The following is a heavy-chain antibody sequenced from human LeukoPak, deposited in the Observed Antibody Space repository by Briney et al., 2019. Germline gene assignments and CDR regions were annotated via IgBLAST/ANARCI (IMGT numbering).Heavy chain of an antibody. Sequence: SETLSLTCTVSGVSISSYYWSWIRQPAGKGLEWIGRIYTSGSTNYNPSLKSRVTMSVDTSKNQFSLKLSSVTAADTAVYYCRICTSCYYAEDSLYYYYYMDVWGKGTTVTVSS. D-gene: IGHD2-2*01. CDR2: IYTSGST. CDR1: GVSISSYY. J-gene: IGHJ6*03. CDR3: RICTSCYYAEDSLYYYYYMDV. V-gene: IGHV4-4*07.